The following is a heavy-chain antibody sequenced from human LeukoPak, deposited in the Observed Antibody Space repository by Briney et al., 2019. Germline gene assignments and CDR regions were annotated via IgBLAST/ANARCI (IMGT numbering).Heavy chain of an antibody. V-gene: IGHV1-69*13. CDR1: GGTFSSYA. CDR2: IIPIFGTA. J-gene: IGHJ4*02. CDR3: ARVFVGSGRLFDY. D-gene: IGHD3-10*01. Sequence: ASVKVSCKASGGTFSSYAISWVRQAPGQGLEWMGGIIPIFGTANYAQKFQGRVTITADESTSTAYMELSSLRSEDTAVYYCARVFVGSGRLFDYWGQGTLVTVSS.